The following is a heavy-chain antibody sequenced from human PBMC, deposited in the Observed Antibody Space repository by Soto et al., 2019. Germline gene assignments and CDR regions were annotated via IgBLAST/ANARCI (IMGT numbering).Heavy chain of an antibody. CDR3: AKNQERELPRVIDF. CDR2: MSGSSSTT. V-gene: IGHV3-23*01. J-gene: IGHJ4*02. CDR1: GLTFSNYA. Sequence: EVRLLESGGGLVKPGGSLRLSRATSGLTFSNYAMSWVRQAPGGGLEWVSSMSGSSSTTYYADSVKGRFTISRDRSKNTRYLQMSSLRAEDTALYYCAKNQERELPRVIDFWGQGTLVTVSS. D-gene: IGHD1-7*01.